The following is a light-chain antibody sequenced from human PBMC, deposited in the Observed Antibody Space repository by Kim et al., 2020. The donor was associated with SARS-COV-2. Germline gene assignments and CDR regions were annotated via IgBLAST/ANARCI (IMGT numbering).Light chain of an antibody. CDR1: QDIERC. CDR2: GAS. V-gene: IGKV1-33*01. J-gene: IGKJ3*01. Sequence: DIQVTQSPSSLSASVRDRVTITCRASQDIERCLDWYLQTPGKAPKLLIRGASTVEAGVPSRFSGSGSGTDFTITISSLQPEDIATYFCLQYYSYPFTFGHGTKVEIK. CDR3: LQYYSYPFT.